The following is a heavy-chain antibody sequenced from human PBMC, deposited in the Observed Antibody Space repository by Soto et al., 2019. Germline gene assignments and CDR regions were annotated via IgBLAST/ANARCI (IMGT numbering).Heavy chain of an antibody. D-gene: IGHD6-25*01. CDR2: MNPNNGNT. CDR3: ARRKERSAPIYSDY. Sequence: ASVKVSCKASGHTFSTYDINWVRQATGQGLEWMGWMNPNNGNTGYAQKFQGRVTMTRNTSISTAYLELSGLKYEDTAVYYCARRKERSAPIYSDYRGQGTLVTGSS. J-gene: IGHJ4*02. V-gene: IGHV1-8*01. CDR1: GHTFSTYD.